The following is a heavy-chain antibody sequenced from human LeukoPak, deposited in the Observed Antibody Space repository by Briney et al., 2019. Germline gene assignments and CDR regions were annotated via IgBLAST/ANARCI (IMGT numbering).Heavy chain of an antibody. CDR3: AKGVRYFDY. CDR1: GFTFSSYG. Sequence: PGGSLRLSCAASGFTFSSYGMHWVRQAPGKGLECLAIMSYDGSNKYYPDSVKGRFTFSRDNSNNTLYLQMNSLRAGDTALYYCAKGVRYFDYWGQGTLVTVSS. V-gene: IGHV3-30*18. D-gene: IGHD3-9*01. CDR2: MSYDGSNK. J-gene: IGHJ4*02.